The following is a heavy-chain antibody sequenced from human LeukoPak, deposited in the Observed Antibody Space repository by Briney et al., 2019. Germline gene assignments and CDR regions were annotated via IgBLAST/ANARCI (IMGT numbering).Heavy chain of an antibody. CDR1: GFTFSSYA. V-gene: IGHV3-23*01. Sequence: GGSLRLSCATSGFTFSSYAMSWVRHAPGKGLEWVSAISGSGGSTYYADSVKGRFTISRDNSKNTLYLQMNSLRAEDTAVYYCAKDLDEWIAAAGAADYWGQGTLVTVSS. J-gene: IGHJ4*02. D-gene: IGHD6-13*01. CDR3: AKDLDEWIAAAGAADY. CDR2: ISGSGGST.